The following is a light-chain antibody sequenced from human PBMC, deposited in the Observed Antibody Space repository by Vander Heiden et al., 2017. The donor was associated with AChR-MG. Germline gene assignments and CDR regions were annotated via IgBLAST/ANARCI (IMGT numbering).Light chain of an antibody. CDR3: SSYTSSSAYV. Sequence: QSALSQPASASGSPGPSLTPSCAGTSSDVGGYNYVSWYQQHPGKAPKVMIYDVSKRPSGVSNRFSGSKSGNTASLTISGLQAEDEADYYCSSYTSSSAYVFGTGTKVTVL. CDR2: DVS. V-gene: IGLV2-14*01. CDR1: SSDVGGYNY. J-gene: IGLJ1*01.